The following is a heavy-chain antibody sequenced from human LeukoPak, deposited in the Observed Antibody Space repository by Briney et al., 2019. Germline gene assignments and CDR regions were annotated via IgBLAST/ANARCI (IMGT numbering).Heavy chain of an antibody. CDR1: GYSFTTYW. V-gene: IGHV5-51*01. CDR3: GTWYYYDSSGYFAPFDP. D-gene: IGHD3-22*01. Sequence: GGSLRISCKGSGYSFTTYWIGWGRQLPGEGLEWMGIIYPGDSDTRYSPSFEGQVTITADNSISNALLPQSSLQGSDTAMFYCGTWYYYDSSGYFAPFDPWGQGTLVTVSS. J-gene: IGHJ5*02. CDR2: IYPGDSDT.